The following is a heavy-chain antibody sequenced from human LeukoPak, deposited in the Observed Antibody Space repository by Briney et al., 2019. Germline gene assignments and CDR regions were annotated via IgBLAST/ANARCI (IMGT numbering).Heavy chain of an antibody. CDR1: SGSISGSSYF. V-gene: IGHV4-39*01. Sequence: SETLSLTCTVSSGSISGSSYFWGWIRQPPGKGLEWIGSIYYSGSTYYNPSLKSRVTISVDTSKNQFSLKLSSVTAADTAVYYCARGVRFLEWLWPRGRAFDPWGQGTLVTVSS. J-gene: IGHJ5*02. CDR3: ARGVRFLEWLWPRGRAFDP. CDR2: IYYSGST. D-gene: IGHD3-3*01.